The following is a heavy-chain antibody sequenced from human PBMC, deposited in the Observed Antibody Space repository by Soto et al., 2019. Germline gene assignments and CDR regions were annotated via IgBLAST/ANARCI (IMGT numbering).Heavy chain of an antibody. D-gene: IGHD2-2*01. CDR2: ISAYNGNT. CDR3: ARDRVVVPTANDHYYYGMSX. Sequence: GSAGKPCSKAWFYSFTKYVSTSRLQSPGQRKKCMGWISAYNGNTNYAQKLQGRVTLTTDTSTSTAYMELRSLRSDDTAVYYCARDRVVVPTANDHYYYGMSXWGQGTTVLVSS. J-gene: IGHJ6*02. CDR1: FYSFTKYV. V-gene: IGHV1-18*01.